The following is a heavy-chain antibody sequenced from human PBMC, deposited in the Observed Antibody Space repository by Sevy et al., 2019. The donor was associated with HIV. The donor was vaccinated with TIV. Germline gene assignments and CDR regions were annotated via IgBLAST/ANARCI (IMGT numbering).Heavy chain of an antibody. CDR3: AKGLCSGATCPRDYYYYGMDV. D-gene: IGHD2-15*01. CDR2: ISGSGRFT. V-gene: IGHV3-23*01. Sequence: GGSLRLSCSASEFTFSSYAMSWVRQAPGKGLEWVSSISGSGRFTYYVDVVEGRFIISRDNSKNTLSVQMNSLRAEDTAVYYCAKGLCSGATCPRDYYYYGMDVWGQGTTVTVSS. J-gene: IGHJ6*02. CDR1: EFTFSSYA.